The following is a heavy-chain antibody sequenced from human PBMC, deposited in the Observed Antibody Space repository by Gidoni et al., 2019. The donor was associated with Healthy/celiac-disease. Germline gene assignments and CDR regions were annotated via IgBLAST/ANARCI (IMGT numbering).Heavy chain of an antibody. D-gene: IGHD3-22*01. CDR3: TTEPSYYYDSSGYYGY. V-gene: IGHV3-15*01. CDR2: IKSKTDGGTT. Sequence: EVQLVESGGGLVKPGGSLRPSCAASGFTFSNAWMSWVRQAPGKGLEWVGRIKSKTDGGTTDYAAPVKGRFTISRDDSKNTLYLQMNSLKTEDTAVYYCTTEPSYYYDSSGYYGYWGQGTLVTVSS. CDR1: GFTFSNAW. J-gene: IGHJ4*02.